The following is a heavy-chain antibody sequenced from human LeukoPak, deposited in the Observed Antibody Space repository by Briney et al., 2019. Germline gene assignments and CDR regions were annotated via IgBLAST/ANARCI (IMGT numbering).Heavy chain of an antibody. CDR1: GGSISSSSYY. J-gene: IGHJ4*02. V-gene: IGHV4-39*07. CDR2: IYYSGST. CDR3: ARDWRYYDSSGFDY. D-gene: IGHD3-22*01. Sequence: SETLPLTCTVSGGSISSSSYYWGWIRQPPGKGLEWIGSIYYSGSTYYNPSLKSRVTISVDTSKNQFSLKLSSVTAADTAVYYCARDWRYYDSSGFDYWGQGTLVTVSS.